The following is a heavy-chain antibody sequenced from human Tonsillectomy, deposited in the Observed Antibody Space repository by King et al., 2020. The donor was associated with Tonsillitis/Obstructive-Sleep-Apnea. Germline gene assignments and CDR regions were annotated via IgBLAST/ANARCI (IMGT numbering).Heavy chain of an antibody. CDR1: GFTFSSYA. J-gene: IGHJ4*02. V-gene: IGHV3-30*04. Sequence: VQLVESGGGVVQPGRSLRLSCAASGFTFSSYAMHWVRQAPGKGLEWVAVISYDGSNKYYAASVKGRFTISRDNSKTTLYLQMNSLRAEDTAVYYCARDTIAVAEYYFDYWGQGTLVTVSS. D-gene: IGHD6-19*01. CDR3: ARDTIAVAEYYFDY. CDR2: ISYDGSNK.